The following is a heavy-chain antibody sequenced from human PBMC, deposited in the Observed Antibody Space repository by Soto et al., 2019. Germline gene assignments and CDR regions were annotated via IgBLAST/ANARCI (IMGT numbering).Heavy chain of an antibody. CDR1: GYTFTSYG. J-gene: IGHJ4*01. D-gene: IGHD3-3*01. V-gene: IGHV1-18*01. Sequence: QVQLVQSGAEVKKPGASVKVSCKASGYTFTSYGISWVRQAPGQGLEWMGWISADNGNTNYAQKLQGRVTMTTDTPTSTAYREPRIRRSYDTAVYYRARSKCNTIFGVVTSPPDYWRHGTLVTVSS. CDR3: ARSKCNTIFGVVTSPPDY. CDR2: ISADNGNT.